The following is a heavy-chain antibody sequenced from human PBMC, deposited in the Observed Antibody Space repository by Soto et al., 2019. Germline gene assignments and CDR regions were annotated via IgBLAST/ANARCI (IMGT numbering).Heavy chain of an antibody. CDR2: IYWDDDK. V-gene: IGHV2-5*02. CDR3: APTYYYQCSGYYSVHL. D-gene: IGHD3-22*01. Sequence: QITLKESGPTLVKPTQTLTLTCTFSGFSLSTSGVGVGWIRQPPGKALEWLALIYWDDDKRYSPSLKSRLTISKYTSNHQVVLTMTNMDPVDTATYFCAPTYYYQCSGYYSVHLWGQDTMVTVSS. CDR1: GFSLSTSGVG. J-gene: IGHJ1*01.